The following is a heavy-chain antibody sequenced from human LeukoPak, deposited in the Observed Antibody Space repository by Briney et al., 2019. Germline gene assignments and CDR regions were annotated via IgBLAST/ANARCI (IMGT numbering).Heavy chain of an antibody. Sequence: SETLSLTCAVYGGSFSGYYWSWIRQPPGKGLEWIGEISHSGSTNYNPSLKSRVTISVDTSKNQFSLKLSSVTAADTAVYYCARIDSSGWYPGYWGQGTLVTVSS. CDR3: ARIDSSGWYPGY. D-gene: IGHD6-19*01. CDR1: GGSFSGYY. CDR2: ISHSGST. V-gene: IGHV4-34*01. J-gene: IGHJ4*02.